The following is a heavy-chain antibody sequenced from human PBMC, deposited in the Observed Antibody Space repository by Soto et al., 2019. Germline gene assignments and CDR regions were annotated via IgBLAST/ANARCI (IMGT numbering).Heavy chain of an antibody. Sequence: ASVKVSCKVSGYTLTELSMHWVRQAPGKGLEWMGGFDPEDGETIYAQKFQGRVTMTEDTSTDTAYMELSSLRSEDTAVYYCATAFAVVINIDYWGQGTLVTVSS. V-gene: IGHV1-24*01. CDR3: ATAFAVVINIDY. J-gene: IGHJ4*02. D-gene: IGHD3-3*01. CDR2: FDPEDGET. CDR1: GYTLTELS.